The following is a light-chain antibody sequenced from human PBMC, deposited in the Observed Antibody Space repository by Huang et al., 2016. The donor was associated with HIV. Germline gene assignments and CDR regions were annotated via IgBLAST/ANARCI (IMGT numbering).Light chain of an antibody. V-gene: IGKV1-NL1*01. CDR3: QQYYSTPPT. CDR2: AAS. Sequence: DIQMTQSPSSLSASVGGRVTITCRASQGISNSLAWYQNKPGQAPKLLLYAASRLEGGVPSRFSGSGSGTDYTLVISSLQPEDSATYYCQQYYSTPPTFGQGTKVEIK. CDR1: QGISNS. J-gene: IGKJ1*01.